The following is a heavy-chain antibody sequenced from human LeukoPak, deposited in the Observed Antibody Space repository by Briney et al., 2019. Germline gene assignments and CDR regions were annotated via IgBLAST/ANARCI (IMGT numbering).Heavy chain of an antibody. CDR1: GFTFSSYS. V-gene: IGHV3-49*04. D-gene: IGHD5-12*01. CDR3: TRGMVATDY. CDR2: IRSKAYGGTT. Sequence: GGSLRLSCAASGFTFSSYSMNWVRQAPGKGLEWVGFIRSKAYGGTTEYAASVKGRFTISRDDSKSIAYLQMNSLKTEDTAVYYCTRGMVATDYWGQGTLVTVSP. J-gene: IGHJ4*02.